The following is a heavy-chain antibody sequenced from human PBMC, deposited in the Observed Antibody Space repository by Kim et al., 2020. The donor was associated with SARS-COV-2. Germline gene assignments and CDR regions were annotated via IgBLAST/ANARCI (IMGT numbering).Heavy chain of an antibody. D-gene: IGHD4-4*01. Sequence: GGSLRLSCAASGFGFGRYAMNWVRQAPGKGLEWIAYISPTSSTTYYRDSVKGRFTTSRDNAKNSLTLQMDSLRDEDTATYFCARPPRTGGNFPAAFEIWGRGTVVSVSS. CDR2: ISPTSSTT. CDR1: GFGFGRYA. V-gene: IGHV3-48*02. CDR3: ARPPRTGGNFPAAFEI. J-gene: IGHJ3*02.